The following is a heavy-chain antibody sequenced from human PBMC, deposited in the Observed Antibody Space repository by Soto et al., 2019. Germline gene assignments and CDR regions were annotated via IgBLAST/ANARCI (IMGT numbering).Heavy chain of an antibody. D-gene: IGHD2-21*02. Sequence: PSETLSLTCTVSGGSVSSGRKYLNCIRQRPWNGLEVIGYMYYSGSTNYNPSLKSRVTISVDTSKNQFSLKLTSVTAADTAVYYCARGSHCGGDCYSGYYYYYGMDVWGQGTTVTVSS. J-gene: IGHJ6*02. CDR3: ARGSHCGGDCYSGYYYYYGMDV. CDR2: MYYSGST. V-gene: IGHV4-61*01. CDR1: GGSVSSGRKY.